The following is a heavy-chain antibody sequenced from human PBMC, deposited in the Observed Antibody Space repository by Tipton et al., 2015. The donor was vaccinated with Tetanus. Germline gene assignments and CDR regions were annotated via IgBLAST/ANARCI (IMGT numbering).Heavy chain of an antibody. CDR2: INYTGSA. CDR1: GGSFSDNF. CDR3: AASVVRWFDP. V-gene: IGHV4-34*01. Sequence: LRLSCAVHGGSFSDNFWSWIRQSPGKGLEWIGEINYTGSANYNPSLKSRVTMSVDTSKKQISLQWNSVTAADTAVYYCAASVVRWFDPWGQGTRVTVSS. J-gene: IGHJ5*02. D-gene: IGHD2-2*01.